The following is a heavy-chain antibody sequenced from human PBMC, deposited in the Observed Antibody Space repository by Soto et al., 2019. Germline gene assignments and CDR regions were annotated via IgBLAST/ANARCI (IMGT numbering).Heavy chain of an antibody. CDR3: AREGQAPFYYYGMDV. V-gene: IGHV1-8*01. CDR2: INPNSGNT. Sequence: ASLKVSCKASGYIFTNYDINWVRQATGQGLEYLGWINPNSGNTGYVQKFQGRVTMTRNTSINTAYMELNSLRSEDTAVYYCAREGQAPFYYYGMDVWGQGTVVTVSS. CDR1: GYIFTNYD. J-gene: IGHJ6*02.